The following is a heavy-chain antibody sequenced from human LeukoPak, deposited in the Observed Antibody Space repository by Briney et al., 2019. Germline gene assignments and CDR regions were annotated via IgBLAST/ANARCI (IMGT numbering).Heavy chain of an antibody. CDR1: GFTFSSYG. V-gene: IGHV3-33*06. D-gene: IGHD6-19*01. CDR3: AKGDSSGWYPNFDY. CDR2: IWYDGSNK. J-gene: IGHJ4*02. Sequence: GGSLRLSCAASGFTFSSYGMHWVRQAPGKGVEGVAVIWYDGSNKYYAASVKGRFTISRDNSKNTLYLQMNSLRAEDTAVYYCAKGDSSGWYPNFDYRGQGTLVTVSS.